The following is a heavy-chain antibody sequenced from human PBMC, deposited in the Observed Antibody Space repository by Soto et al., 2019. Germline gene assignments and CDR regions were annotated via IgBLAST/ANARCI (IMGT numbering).Heavy chain of an antibody. D-gene: IGHD6-19*01. Sequence: GGSLRLSCAASGFTFSSYGMHWVRQAPGKGLEWVAVIWYDGSNKYYADSVKGRFTISRDNSKNTLYLQMNSLRAEDTAVYYCAREGGSGWSPGIDAFDIWGQGTMVTVSS. J-gene: IGHJ3*02. CDR2: IWYDGSNK. CDR3: AREGGSGWSPGIDAFDI. CDR1: GFTFSSYG. V-gene: IGHV3-33*01.